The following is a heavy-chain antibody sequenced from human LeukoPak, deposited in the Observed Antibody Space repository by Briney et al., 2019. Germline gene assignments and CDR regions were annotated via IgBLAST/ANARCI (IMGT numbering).Heavy chain of an antibody. D-gene: IGHD5-18*01. CDR2: ISSSSSYT. Sequence: GGSLRLSCAASGFTFSSYSMNWVRQAPGKGLEWVSSISSSSSYTYYADSVKGRFTISRDNAKNSLYLQMNSLRAEDTAVYYCARARWIQLWSYYFDYWGQGTLVTVSS. V-gene: IGHV3-21*01. CDR1: GFTFSSYS. CDR3: ARARWIQLWSYYFDY. J-gene: IGHJ4*02.